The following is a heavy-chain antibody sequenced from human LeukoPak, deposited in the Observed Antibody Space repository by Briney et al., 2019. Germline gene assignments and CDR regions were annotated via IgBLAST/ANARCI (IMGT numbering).Heavy chain of an antibody. CDR1: GGTFSSYA. V-gene: IGHV1-69*05. D-gene: IGHD5-18*01. CDR3: ARDWDTGNGY. J-gene: IGHJ4*02. CDR2: IIPIFGTA. Sequence: SVKVSCKASGGTFSSYAISWVGQAPGQGLEWMGRIIPIFGTANYAQKFQGRVTITTDESTSTAYMELSSLRSEDTAVYYCARDWDTGNGYWGQGTLVTVSS.